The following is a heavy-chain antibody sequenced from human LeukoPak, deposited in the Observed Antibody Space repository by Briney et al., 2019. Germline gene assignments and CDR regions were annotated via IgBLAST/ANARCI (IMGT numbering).Heavy chain of an antibody. CDR3: ASVYDSSGSDLYYFDY. V-gene: IGHV3-48*02. J-gene: IGHJ4*02. CDR2: ISSSSTI. D-gene: IGHD3-22*01. Sequence: PGGSLRLSCAASGFTFSSYSMNWVRQAPGKGLEWVSYISSSSTIYYADSVKGRFTISRDNAKNSLYLQMNSLRDEDTAVYYCASVYDSSGSDLYYFDYWGQGTLVTVSS. CDR1: GFTFSSYS.